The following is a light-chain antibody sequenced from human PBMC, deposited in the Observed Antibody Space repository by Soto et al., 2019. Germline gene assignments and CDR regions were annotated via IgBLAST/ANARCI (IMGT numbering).Light chain of an antibody. CDR1: QDITNH. CDR3: QQYGPYLLT. Sequence: DIQMTQALTSLSASVGDRVTITCQASQDITNHLNWYQQKPGKAPKLLIYEASNLETGVPSRFSGGGSGTDFTLTISSLQPEDFATYYCQQYGPYLLTFGPGTKVH. CDR2: EAS. V-gene: IGKV1-33*01. J-gene: IGKJ3*01.